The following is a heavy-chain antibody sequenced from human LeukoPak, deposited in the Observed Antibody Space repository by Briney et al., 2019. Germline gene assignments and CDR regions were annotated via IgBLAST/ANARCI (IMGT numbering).Heavy chain of an antibody. V-gene: IGHV1-46*03. CDR3: ARNTLDTAMGAAVDY. D-gene: IGHD5-18*01. CDR2: INPSGGST. CDR1: GYTFTSYY. Sequence: ASVKVSCKASGYTFTSYYMHWVRQAPGQGLEWMGIINPSGGSTSYAQKFQGRVTMTRDTSTSTVYTELSSLRSEDTAVYYCARNTLDTAMGAAVDYWGQGTLVTVFS. J-gene: IGHJ4*02.